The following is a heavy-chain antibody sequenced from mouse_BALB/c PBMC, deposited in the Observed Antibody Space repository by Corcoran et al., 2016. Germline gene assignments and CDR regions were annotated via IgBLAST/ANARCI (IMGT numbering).Heavy chain of an antibody. V-gene: IGHV1S136*01. Sequence: EVQLQQSGPELVKPGASVKMSCKASGYTFTSYVMHWVKQKPGQGLEWIGYINPYNDGTKYNEKFKGKATLTSNKYPSTAYMELSSLTSEDSAVYYCATGRGYGNDPDYGGQGTTLTVSS. J-gene: IGHJ2*01. CDR1: GYTFTSYV. CDR2: INPYNDGT. D-gene: IGHD2-2*01. CDR3: ATGRGYGNDPDY.